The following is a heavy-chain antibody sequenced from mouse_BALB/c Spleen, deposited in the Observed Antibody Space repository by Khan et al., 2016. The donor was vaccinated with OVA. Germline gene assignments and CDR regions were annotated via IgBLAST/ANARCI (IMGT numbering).Heavy chain of an antibody. CDR1: GYSITSDYA. V-gene: IGHV3-2*02. CDR3: ARSVTITTVVATDFDY. D-gene: IGHD1-1*01. Sequence: EVQLQESGPGLVKLSQSLSLTCTVTGYSITSDYAWNWIRQFPGNKLEWMGYISYSGRTSYNPSLKSRLSITRDTSKNPFFLQLNSVTTEDTATYYCARSVTITTVVATDFDYWGQGTTLTVSS. CDR2: ISYSGRT. J-gene: IGHJ2*01.